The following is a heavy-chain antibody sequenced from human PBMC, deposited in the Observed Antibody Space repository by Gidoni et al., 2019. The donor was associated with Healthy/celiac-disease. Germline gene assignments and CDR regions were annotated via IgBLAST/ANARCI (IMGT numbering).Heavy chain of an antibody. CDR1: GSTFTGYY. J-gene: IGHJ4*02. CDR2: INPNSGGT. D-gene: IGHD3-10*01. Sequence: QVQLVLSGAEVKKPGASVKVSCKASGSTFTGYYMPWVRQAPGQGLEWMGWINPNSGGTNYAQKFQGWVTMTRDTSISTAYMELSRLRSDDTAVYYCARAVAAGHWYYYGSGSYSPGIYWGQGTLVTVSS. V-gene: IGHV1-2*04. CDR3: ARAVAAGHWYYYGSGSYSPGIY.